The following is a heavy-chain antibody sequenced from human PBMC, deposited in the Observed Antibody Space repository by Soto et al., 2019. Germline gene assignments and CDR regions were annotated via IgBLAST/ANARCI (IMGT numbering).Heavy chain of an antibody. CDR1: VGSMNAHF. Sequence: SEPLCLTCTVAVGSMNAHFWSWIRQSAGKGLNGIGHIHVSGISTYNPSLKSRVTMSLDPPKNQLSLKLTSMTAADTAVYYCARINGGSPDFWSHGTLVTVSS. CDR2: IHVSGIS. V-gene: IGHV4-4*07. CDR3: ARINGGSPDF. D-gene: IGHD2-15*01. J-gene: IGHJ4*03.